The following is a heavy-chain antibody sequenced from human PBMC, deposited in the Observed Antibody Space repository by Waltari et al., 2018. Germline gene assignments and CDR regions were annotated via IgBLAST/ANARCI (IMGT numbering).Heavy chain of an antibody. CDR2: IYYSGAT. J-gene: IGHJ5*02. CDR1: GGPVSSFS. CDR3: ARVSQAGTTGYWFDT. V-gene: IGHV4-59*02. D-gene: IGHD1-7*01. Sequence: QVQLQESGPGLVKPSETLSLTCSVSGGPVSSFSWGWIRQSPEKGLESIGYIYYSGATFYNPSLKSRLTISLDTSRNQFSLTLASVTAADSAIYYCARVSQAGTTGYWFDTWGPGTLVTVSS.